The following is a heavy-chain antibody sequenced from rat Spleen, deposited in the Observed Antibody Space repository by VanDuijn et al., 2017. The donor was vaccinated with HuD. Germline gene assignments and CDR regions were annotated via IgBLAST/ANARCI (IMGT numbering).Heavy chain of an antibody. CDR2: IWGNGST. CDR3: TRGLGDY. J-gene: IGHJ2*01. V-gene: IGHV2S54*01. CDR1: GFSLTDYS. Sequence: QVQMKESGPGLVQPSQTLSLTCTVSGFSLTDYSVHWVRQPPGKGLEWMGGIWGNGSTSYNSALKSRLSISRDTSQSQVFLKMNSLQTDDTAIYICTRGLGDYWGQGVMVTVSS. D-gene: IGHD5-1*01.